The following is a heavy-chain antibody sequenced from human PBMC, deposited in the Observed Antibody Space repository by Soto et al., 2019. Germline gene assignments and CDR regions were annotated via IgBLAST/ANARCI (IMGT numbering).Heavy chain of an antibody. J-gene: IGHJ5*02. CDR3: ARDLSTMVRGVIIRWFDP. CDR2: IYYSGST. V-gene: IGHV4-31*03. Sequence: SETLSLTCTVSGGSISSGGYYWSWIRQHPGKGLEWIGYIYYSGSTYYNPSLKSRVTISVDTSKNQFSLKLSSVTAADTAVYYCARDLSTMVRGVIIRWFDPWGQGTLVTVSS. D-gene: IGHD3-10*01. CDR1: GGSISSGGYY.